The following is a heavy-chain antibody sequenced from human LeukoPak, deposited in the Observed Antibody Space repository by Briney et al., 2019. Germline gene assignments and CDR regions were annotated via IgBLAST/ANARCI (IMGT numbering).Heavy chain of an antibody. CDR1: GFTFSSYA. CDR2: ISYDGSNK. D-gene: IGHD1-26*01. CDR3: ARERYPNTGIVGATHFDY. V-gene: IGHV3-30-3*01. J-gene: IGHJ4*02. Sequence: PPGGSLRLSCAASGFTFSSYAMHWVRQAPGKGLEWVAVISYDGSNKYYADSVKGRFTISRDNSKNTLYLQMNSLRAEDTAVYYCARERYPNTGIVGATHFDYWGQGTLVTVSS.